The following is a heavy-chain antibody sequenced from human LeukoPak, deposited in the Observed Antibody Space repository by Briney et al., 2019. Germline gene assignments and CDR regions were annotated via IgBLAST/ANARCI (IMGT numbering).Heavy chain of an antibody. Sequence: PSQTLSLTCTVSGGSISSYYWSWIRQPPGKGLEWIGYIYYSGSTNYNPSLKSRVTISVDTSKNQFSLKLSSVTAADTAVYYCARHRRGGYHDAFDIWGQGTMVTVSS. CDR2: IYYSGST. CDR3: ARHRRGGYHDAFDI. J-gene: IGHJ3*02. D-gene: IGHD1-26*01. CDR1: GGSISSYY. V-gene: IGHV4-59*08.